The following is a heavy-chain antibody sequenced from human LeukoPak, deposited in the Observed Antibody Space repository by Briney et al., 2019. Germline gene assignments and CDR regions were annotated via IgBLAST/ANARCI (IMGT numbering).Heavy chain of an antibody. V-gene: IGHV3-20*01. CDR2: INWNRGST. Sequence: GGSLRLSCAASGFTFYDYGMSWVRQAPGKGLEWVSGINWNRGSTGYADSVKGRFTISRDNAKNSLYLQMNSLRAEDTALYHCARGGSGVLPLDYWGQGTLVTVSS. CDR1: GFTFYDYG. J-gene: IGHJ4*02. D-gene: IGHD6-19*01. CDR3: ARGGSGVLPLDY.